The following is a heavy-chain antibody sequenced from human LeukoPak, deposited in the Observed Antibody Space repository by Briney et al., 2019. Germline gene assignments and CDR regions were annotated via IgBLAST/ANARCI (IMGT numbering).Heavy chain of an antibody. CDR3: AREVLRYFDWSVTPTYYGMDV. D-gene: IGHD3-9*01. CDR2: INPHSGGT. Sequence: ASVKVSCKASGYTFTDYYMHWVRQAPGQGLEWMGWINPHSGGTNYAQKFQGRVTMTRDTSISSAYMELSRLRSDDTAVYYCAREVLRYFDWSVTPTYYGMDVWGQGTTVTVSS. V-gene: IGHV1-2*02. J-gene: IGHJ6*02. CDR1: GYTFTDYY.